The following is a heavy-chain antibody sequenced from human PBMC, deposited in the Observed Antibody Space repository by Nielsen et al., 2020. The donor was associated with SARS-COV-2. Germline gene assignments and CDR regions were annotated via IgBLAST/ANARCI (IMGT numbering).Heavy chain of an antibody. Sequence: GESLKISCVVSGFTISTYGMSWVRQAPGKGLEWVANIKQDGSEKYYVDSVKGRFTISRDNAKNSLYLQMNSLRAEDTAVYYCARLETSSGWDWDYWGQGTLVTVSS. V-gene: IGHV3-7*03. CDR1: GFTISTYG. CDR2: IKQDGSEK. J-gene: IGHJ4*02. CDR3: ARLETSSGWDWDY. D-gene: IGHD6-19*01.